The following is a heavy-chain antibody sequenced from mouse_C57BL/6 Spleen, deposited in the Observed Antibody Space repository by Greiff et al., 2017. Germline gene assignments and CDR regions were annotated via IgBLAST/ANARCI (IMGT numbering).Heavy chain of an antibody. Sequence: EVKLQESGPGLVKPSQSLSLTCSVTGYSITSGYYWNWIRQFPGNKLEWMGYISYDGSNNYNPSLKNRISITRDTSKNQFFLKLNSVTTEDTATYYCARGRLGDWYFDVWGTGTTVTVSS. CDR3: ARGRLGDWYFDV. J-gene: IGHJ1*03. CDR2: ISYDGSN. V-gene: IGHV3-6*01. CDR1: GYSITSGYY. D-gene: IGHD4-1*01.